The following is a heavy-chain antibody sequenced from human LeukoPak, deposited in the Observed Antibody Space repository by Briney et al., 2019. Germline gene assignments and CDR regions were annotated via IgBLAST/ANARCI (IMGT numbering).Heavy chain of an antibody. V-gene: IGHV4-59*01. Sequence: SETLSLTCTVAGGSISSYYWSWIRQPPGKGLEWIGYIYYSGSTNYNPSLKSRFTISVDTSKNQFSLKLSSVTAADTAVYYCARDGYNKLDYWGQGTLVTVSS. CDR1: GGSISSYY. D-gene: IGHD5-24*01. CDR2: IYYSGST. J-gene: IGHJ4*02. CDR3: ARDGYNKLDY.